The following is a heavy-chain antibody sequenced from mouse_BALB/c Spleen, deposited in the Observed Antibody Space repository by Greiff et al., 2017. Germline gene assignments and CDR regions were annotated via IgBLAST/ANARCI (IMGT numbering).Heavy chain of an antibody. Sequence: VKLVEPGAELVRPGSSVKISCKASGSAFSSYWMNWVRQRPGQGLEWIGQIYPGDGDTNYNGKFKGKATLTADKSSSTAYMQLSSLTSEDSAVYYCARPPPWYGNLGDYWGQGTSVTVSS. D-gene: IGHD2-10*02. CDR1: GSAFSSYW. V-gene: IGHV1-80*01. CDR2: IYPGDGDT. J-gene: IGHJ4*01. CDR3: ARPPPWYGNLGDY.